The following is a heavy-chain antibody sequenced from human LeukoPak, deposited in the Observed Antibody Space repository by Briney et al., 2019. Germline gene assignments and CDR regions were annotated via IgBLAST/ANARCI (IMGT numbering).Heavy chain of an antibody. CDR1: GFTFSNAW. CDR3: TTLPGSTVTKFYYYYYGMDV. D-gene: IGHD4-17*01. J-gene: IGHJ6*02. Sequence: PGGSLRLSCAASGFTFSNAWMSWVRQPPGKGLEWVGRIESKTDGGTTDYAAPVKGRFTISRDDSKNTLYLQMNSLKTEDTAVYYCTTLPGSTVTKFYYYYYGMDVWGQGTTVTVSS. V-gene: IGHV3-15*04. CDR2: IESKTDGGTT.